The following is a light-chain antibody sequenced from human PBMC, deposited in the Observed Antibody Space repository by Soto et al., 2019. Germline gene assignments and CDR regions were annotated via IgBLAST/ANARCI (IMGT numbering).Light chain of an antibody. CDR2: AAS. V-gene: IGKV1-9*01. Sequence: DIQLTQSPSFLSASVGDRVTITCRASQGISTSLAWYQQKPGKAPKLLTYAASTLQTGVPSRFSGSGSGTEFTLTISSLQAEDFATYYCQQVNSYPLTFGQGTRLEIK. CDR3: QQVNSYPLT. CDR1: QGISTS. J-gene: IGKJ5*01.